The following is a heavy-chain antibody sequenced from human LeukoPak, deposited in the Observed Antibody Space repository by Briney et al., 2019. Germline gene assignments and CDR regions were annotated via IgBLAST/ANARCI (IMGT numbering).Heavy chain of an antibody. CDR2: ISYDGSNK. D-gene: IGHD3-3*01. Sequence: PGGSLRLSCAASGFTFSSYAMHWVRQAPGKGLEWVAVISYDGSNKYYADSVKGRFTISRDNSKNTLYLQMNSLRAEDTAVYYCASGGWLLWGWFDPWGQGTLVTVSS. J-gene: IGHJ5*02. V-gene: IGHV3-30*04. CDR1: GFTFSSYA. CDR3: ASGGWLLWGWFDP.